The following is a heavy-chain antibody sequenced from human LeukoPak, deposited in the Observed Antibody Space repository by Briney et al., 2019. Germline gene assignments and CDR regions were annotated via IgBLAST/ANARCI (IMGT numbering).Heavy chain of an antibody. CDR2: ISGSGGST. CDR1: GFTFSSYA. Sequence: GGSLRLACAASGFTFSSYAMSWVRQAPGKGLEGVSAISGSGGSTYYADSVKGRFTISRDNSKNTLYLQMDSLRAEDTAVYYCAKVPAGQLNYWGQGTLVTVSS. CDR3: AKVPAGQLNY. V-gene: IGHV3-23*01. D-gene: IGHD6-6*01. J-gene: IGHJ4*02.